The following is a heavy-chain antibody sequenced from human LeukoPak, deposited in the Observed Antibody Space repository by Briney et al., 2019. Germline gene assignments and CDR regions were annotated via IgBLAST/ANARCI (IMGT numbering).Heavy chain of an antibody. J-gene: IGHJ4*02. D-gene: IGHD5-18*01. V-gene: IGHV1-69*04. CDR3: ARDANTAMVTNYFDY. CDR2: IIPILGIA. CDR1: GGTFSSYA. Sequence: ASVKVSCKASGGTFSSYAISWVRQAPGQGLEWMGRIIPILGIANYAQKFQGRVTITADKSTSTAYMELSSLRSEDTAVYYCARDANTAMVTNYFDYWGQGTLVTVSS.